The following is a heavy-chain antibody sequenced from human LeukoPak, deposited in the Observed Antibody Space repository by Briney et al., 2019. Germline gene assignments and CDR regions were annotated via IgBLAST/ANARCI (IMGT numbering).Heavy chain of an antibody. CDR2: MKQDGSEK. J-gene: IGHJ6*04. CDR1: GFSFSTYW. V-gene: IGHV3-7*01. Sequence: GGSLRLSCAASGFSFSTYWMTWVRQAPGKGLEWVANMKQDGSEKYYVDSVKGRFATSRDNAKNSLYLQMNSLRAEDTAVYYRAELGITMIGGVWGKGTTVTISS. CDR3: AELGITMIGGV. D-gene: IGHD3-10*02.